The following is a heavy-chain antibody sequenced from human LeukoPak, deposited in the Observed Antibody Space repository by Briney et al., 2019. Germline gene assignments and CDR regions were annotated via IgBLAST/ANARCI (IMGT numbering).Heavy chain of an antibody. CDR1: GYTFSSFY. Sequence: GASVKVSCKASGYTFSSFYLHWVRQAPGQGLEWMGIIHPSGGAGYAQQFQGRVTITADKSTSTAYMELSSLRSEDTAVYYCARDGPQMATMPVWGQGTLVTVSS. CDR2: IHPSGGA. D-gene: IGHD5-24*01. CDR3: ARDGPQMATMPV. J-gene: IGHJ4*02. V-gene: IGHV1-46*01.